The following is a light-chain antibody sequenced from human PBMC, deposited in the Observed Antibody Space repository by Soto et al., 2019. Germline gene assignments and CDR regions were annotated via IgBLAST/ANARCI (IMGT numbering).Light chain of an antibody. CDR1: QSVSSNS. CDR2: GAS. Sequence: EIVLTQSPGTLSLSPGQRATLSCRASQSVSSNSLAWYQQRPGQAPRLLIYGASRRATGIPDRFSGSGSGTDFTLTISRLEPEDFAVYYCQHYGASPKYTFGQGTKLEIK. J-gene: IGKJ2*01. CDR3: QHYGASPKYT. V-gene: IGKV3-20*01.